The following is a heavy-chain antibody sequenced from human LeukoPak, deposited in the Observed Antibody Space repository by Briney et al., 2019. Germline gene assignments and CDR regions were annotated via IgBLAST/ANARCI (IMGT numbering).Heavy chain of an antibody. V-gene: IGHV5-51*01. J-gene: IGHJ6*03. CDR2: IYPGDSDT. Sequence: GESLKISCKGSGYSFTSYWIGWVRQMPGKGLEWMGIIYPGDSDTRYSPSFQGQVTISADKSISTAYLQWSSLKASDTAMYYCARHVIAVAGCYYYMDVWGKGTTVTVSS. D-gene: IGHD6-19*01. CDR3: ARHVIAVAGCYYYMDV. CDR1: GYSFTSYW.